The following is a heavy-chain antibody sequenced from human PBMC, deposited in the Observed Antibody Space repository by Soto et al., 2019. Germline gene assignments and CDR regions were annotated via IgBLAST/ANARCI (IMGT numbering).Heavy chain of an antibody. Sequence: GASVKVSCKASGYTFTSYAMHWVRQAPGQRLEWMGWINAGNGNKKYSQKFQGRVTITRDTSASTAYMELSSLRSEDTAVYYCAILPARGWSIDYFDYWGQGTLVTVSS. D-gene: IGHD6-19*01. CDR3: AILPARGWSIDYFDY. V-gene: IGHV1-3*01. J-gene: IGHJ4*02. CDR1: GYTFTSYA. CDR2: INAGNGNK.